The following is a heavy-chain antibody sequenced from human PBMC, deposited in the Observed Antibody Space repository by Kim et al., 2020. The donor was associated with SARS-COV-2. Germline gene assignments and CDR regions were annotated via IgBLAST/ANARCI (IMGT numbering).Heavy chain of an antibody. CDR1: GGSFSGYH. J-gene: IGHJ4*02. D-gene: IGHD3-10*01. V-gene: IGHV4-34*01. CDR2: INRSGGS. Sequence: SETLSLTCAVFGGSFSGYHWSWIRQPPGKGLEWIGEINRSGGSDYSPSLKSRVTISGDTSKKQFSLKLTSVTAADTAVYYCARGFGATASYFDYWGQGTL. CDR3: ARGFGATASYFDY.